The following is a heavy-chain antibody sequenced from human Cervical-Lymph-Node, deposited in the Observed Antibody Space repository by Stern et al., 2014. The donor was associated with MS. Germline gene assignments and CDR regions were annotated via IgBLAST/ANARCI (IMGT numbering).Heavy chain of an antibody. CDR3: ARGRAGRSYFDL. CDR1: GLTFSSYP. CDR2: VSSDGSNK. V-gene: IGHV3-30*04. J-gene: IGHJ4*02. D-gene: IGHD6-13*01. Sequence: VHLVESGGGVVQPGRSLSISCAASGLTFSSYPMHWIRQAPGKGLEWVALVSSDGSNKYYADSVKGRFSISRDNSKNAHYLQMNGLRVEDTAVYYCARGRAGRSYFDLWGQGTLVSVSS.